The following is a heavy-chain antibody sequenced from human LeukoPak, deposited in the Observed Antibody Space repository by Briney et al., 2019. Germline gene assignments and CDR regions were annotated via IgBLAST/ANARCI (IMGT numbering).Heavy chain of an antibody. CDR2: ISSSGAGT. CDR3: AKDPTSGGFGELHY. D-gene: IGHD3-10*01. Sequence: PGGSLRLSCAASGFIFSGYAMNWVRQAPGKGLEWVSVISSSGAGTYYADSVKGRFTISRDNSKNTLYLQMSSLRAEDTAVYYCAKDPTSGGFGELHYWGQGSLSPSPQ. CDR1: GFIFSGYA. J-gene: IGHJ4*02. V-gene: IGHV3-23*01.